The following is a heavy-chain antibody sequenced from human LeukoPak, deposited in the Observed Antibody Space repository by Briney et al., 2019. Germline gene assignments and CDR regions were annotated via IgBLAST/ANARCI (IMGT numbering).Heavy chain of an antibody. CDR3: ARVLLLSAYYDFWSGYYGWFDP. Sequence: GGSLRLSCAAPGLTFSSYGMHWVRQAPGKGLEWVAFIRYDGSNKYYADSVKGRFTISRDNSKNRLYLQMNSLRAEDTAVYCCARVLLLSAYYDFWSGYYGWFDPWGQGTLVTVSS. D-gene: IGHD3-3*01. CDR2: IRYDGSNK. V-gene: IGHV3-30*02. CDR1: GLTFSSYG. J-gene: IGHJ5*02.